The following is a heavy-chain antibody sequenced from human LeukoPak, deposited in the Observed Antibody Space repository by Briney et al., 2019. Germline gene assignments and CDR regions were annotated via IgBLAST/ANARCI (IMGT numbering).Heavy chain of an antibody. V-gene: IGHV5-51*01. CDR3: ARRRSFGDLRVGAFDI. J-gene: IGHJ3*02. D-gene: IGHD3-10*01. CDR1: GYSFTSYW. Sequence: GESLKISCKGSGYSFTSYWIGWVRQMPGKGLEWMGIIYPGDSDTRYSPSFQGQVTISADKSISTAYLQWSSLKASDTAMYYCARRRSFGDLRVGAFDIWGQGTMVTVSS. CDR2: IYPGDSDT.